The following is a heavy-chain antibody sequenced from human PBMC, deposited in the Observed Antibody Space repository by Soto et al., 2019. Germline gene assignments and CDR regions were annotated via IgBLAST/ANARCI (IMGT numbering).Heavy chain of an antibody. CDR3: ARGVTVFGLVSRFWFDP. CDR2: IYNSGIT. D-gene: IGHD3-3*01. CDR1: GGSISSGDYS. V-gene: IGHV4-30-4*01. Sequence: SETLSLTCTVSGGSISSGDYSWSWVRQSPGKGLEWIGHIYNSGITYYNPSLKSRVVISIDTSRNKFSLRLNSLTAADRAFFFCARGVTVFGLVSRFWFDPWGQGTVVTVSS. J-gene: IGHJ5*02.